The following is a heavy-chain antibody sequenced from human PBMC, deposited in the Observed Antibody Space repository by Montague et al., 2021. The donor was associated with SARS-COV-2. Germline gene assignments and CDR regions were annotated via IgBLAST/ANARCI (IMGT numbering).Heavy chain of an antibody. J-gene: IGHJ6*02. CDR1: SGSISNYY. CDR2: ISHTEST. CDR3: ARSVQFAYGLDV. V-gene: IGHV4-59*08. D-gene: IGHD3-16*01. Sequence: ETLSLTCTVSSGSISNYYWSWIRQPPGKGLEWIGFISHTESTNYNPSLESRVSISIDTSKSQFSLRVRSVTAADTAVYYRARSVQFAYGLDVWGQGTTVTISS.